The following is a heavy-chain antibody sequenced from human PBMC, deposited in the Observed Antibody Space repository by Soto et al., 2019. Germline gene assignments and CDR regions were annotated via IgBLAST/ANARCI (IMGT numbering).Heavy chain of an antibody. CDR3: ASERLLLSIAARGWIPAGFDP. V-gene: IGHV4-4*07. Sequence: QVQLQESGPGLVKPSETLSLTCTVSGGSISSYYWSWIRQPAGKGLEWIGRIYTSGSTNYNPSLKSRVTMSVDTSKNQFSLKLSSVTAADTAVYYCASERLLLSIAARGWIPAGFDPWGQGTLVTVSS. D-gene: IGHD6-6*01. CDR2: IYTSGST. CDR1: GGSISSYY. J-gene: IGHJ5*02.